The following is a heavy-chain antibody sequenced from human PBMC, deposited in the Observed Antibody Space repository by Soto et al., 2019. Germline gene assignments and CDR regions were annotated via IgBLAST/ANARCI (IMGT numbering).Heavy chain of an antibody. J-gene: IGHJ5*02. CDR3: ARVRITMVRGVRAPNWFDP. D-gene: IGHD3-10*01. CDR2: INPNSGGT. Sequence: ASVKVSCKASGYTFTGYYMHWVRQAPGQGLEWMGWINPNSGGTNYAQKFQGRVTMTRDTSISTAYMELSRLRSDDTAVCYCARVRITMVRGVRAPNWFDPWGQGTLVTVSS. V-gene: IGHV1-2*02. CDR1: GYTFTGYY.